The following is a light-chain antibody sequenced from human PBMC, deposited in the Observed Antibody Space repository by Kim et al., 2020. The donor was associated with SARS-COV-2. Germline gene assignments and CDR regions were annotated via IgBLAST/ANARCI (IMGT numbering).Light chain of an antibody. Sequence: ATGKTARITCGGNNIGSKSVHWYQQKPGQAPVLVIYYDSDRPSGIPERFSGSNSGNTATLTISRVEAGDEADYYCQVWDSSSDHVVFGGGTQLT. V-gene: IGLV3-21*04. CDR3: QVWDSSSDHVV. CDR1: NIGSKS. CDR2: YDS. J-gene: IGLJ2*01.